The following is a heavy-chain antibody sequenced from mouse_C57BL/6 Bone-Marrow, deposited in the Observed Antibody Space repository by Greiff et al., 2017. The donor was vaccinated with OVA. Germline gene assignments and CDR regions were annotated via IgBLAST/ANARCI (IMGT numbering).Heavy chain of an antibody. CDR1: GYTFTSYG. CDR3: ASTHYCGSLYYFDY. D-gene: IGHD1-1*01. J-gene: IGHJ2*01. V-gene: IGHV1-81*01. CDR2: IYPRSGNT. Sequence: QVQLQQSGAELARPGASVKLSCKASGYTFTSYGISWVKQRPGQGLEWIGEIYPRSGNTYYNEKFKGKATLTADKSSSTAYMELRRLTSEDSAVYFCASTHYCGSLYYFDYWGQGTTLTVSS.